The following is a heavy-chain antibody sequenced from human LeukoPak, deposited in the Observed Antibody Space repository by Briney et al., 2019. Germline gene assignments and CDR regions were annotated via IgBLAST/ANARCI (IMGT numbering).Heavy chain of an antibody. CDR3: AREGVAGYSLGY. CDR2: IYHSGST. J-gene: IGHJ4*02. CDR1: GGSISNGNW. V-gene: IGHV4-4*02. Sequence: PSETLSLTCAVFGGSISNGNWWSWVRQPPGKGLEWIGEIYHSGSTNYNPSLKSRFTISVDKPKNQFSLNLISVTAADTAVYYCAREGVAGYSLGYWGQGILVTVSS. D-gene: IGHD6-19*01.